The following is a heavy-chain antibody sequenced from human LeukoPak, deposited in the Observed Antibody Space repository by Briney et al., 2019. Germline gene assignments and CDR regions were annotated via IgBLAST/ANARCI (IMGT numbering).Heavy chain of an antibody. CDR2: ISAETGYT. D-gene: IGHD3-22*01. Sequence: ASVKVSCKASGYTLTSYGISWVRQAPGQGPEWMGWISAETGYTNYAQKFQDRVTMTTDTSTSTAYMELRSLKSDDTAVYYCARDGANGSGFFYSPNAFDMWGQGTMVTVSS. CDR3: ARDGANGSGFFYSPNAFDM. V-gene: IGHV1-18*01. CDR1: GYTLTSYG. J-gene: IGHJ3*02.